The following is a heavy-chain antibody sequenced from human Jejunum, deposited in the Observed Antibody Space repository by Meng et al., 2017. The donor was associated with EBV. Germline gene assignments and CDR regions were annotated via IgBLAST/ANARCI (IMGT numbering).Heavy chain of an antibody. V-gene: IGHV1-46*01. D-gene: IGHD6-13*01. J-gene: IGHJ4*02. Sequence: QVPLVQSGAEGKKPGASVKISCKTSGYTFTNYYMHWVRQAPGQGLEWVGMVNPSPVDTNYARKFQGRVTMTSDTSTSTVHMELNSLKSDDTAVYYCARGLDSSTPGTDWGQGTLVTVSS. CDR2: VNPSPVDT. CDR1: GYTFTNYY. CDR3: ARGLDSSTPGTD.